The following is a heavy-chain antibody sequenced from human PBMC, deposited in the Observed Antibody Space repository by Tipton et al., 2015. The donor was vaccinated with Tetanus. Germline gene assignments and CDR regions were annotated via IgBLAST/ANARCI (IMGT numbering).Heavy chain of an antibody. CDR3: AVRDSSPWGFDP. Sequence: TLSLTCIVSGASVSSGIYYWSWIRQSPGKGLEWIGYIHYSGSTTYNPSLKSRVTISVDTSKNQFSLRLTSVTAADTAVYYCAVRDSSPWGFDPWGPGTLVTVTS. D-gene: IGHD6-6*01. CDR2: IHYSGST. CDR1: GASVSSGIYY. J-gene: IGHJ5*02. V-gene: IGHV4-61*01.